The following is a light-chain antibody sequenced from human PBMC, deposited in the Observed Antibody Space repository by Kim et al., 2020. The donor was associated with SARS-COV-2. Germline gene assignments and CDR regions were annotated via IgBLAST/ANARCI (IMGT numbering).Light chain of an antibody. Sequence: DIQMTQSPPSLSASVGDRVTITCRASQPIETFLNWYQQRPGRAPNLLIFVASTLESGVPSRFIGSGSGTDFTLTISSLQPEDSATYYCQQGYSDPWTFGQGTKVDIK. V-gene: IGKV1-39*01. CDR3: QQGYSDPWT. CDR2: VAS. J-gene: IGKJ1*01. CDR1: QPIETF.